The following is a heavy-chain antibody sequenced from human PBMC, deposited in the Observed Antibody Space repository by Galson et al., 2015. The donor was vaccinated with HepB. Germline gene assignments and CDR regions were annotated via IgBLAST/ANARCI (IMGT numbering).Heavy chain of an antibody. J-gene: IGHJ3*02. D-gene: IGHD3-16*02. Sequence: SVKVSCKASGYTFTSYGISWVRQAPGQGLEWMGWISAYNGNTNYAQKLQGRVTMTTDTSTSTAYMELRSLRSDDTAVYYCARELGYYDYVWGSYRYDGQAAFDIWGQGTMVTVSS. V-gene: IGHV1-18*01. CDR3: ARELGYYDYVWGSYRYDGQAAFDI. CDR1: GYTFTSYG. CDR2: ISAYNGNT.